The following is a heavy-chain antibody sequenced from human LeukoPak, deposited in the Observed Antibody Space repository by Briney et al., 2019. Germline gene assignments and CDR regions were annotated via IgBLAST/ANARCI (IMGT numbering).Heavy chain of an antibody. D-gene: IGHD6-19*01. CDR1: GFTFSSYN. V-gene: IGHV3-21*01. CDR3: ARFKGIAVAERYHYRKYYFDY. CDR2: ISSSSSYI. J-gene: IGHJ4*02. Sequence: PGGSLRLSCAASGFTFSSYNMNWVRQAPGKGLEWVSSISSSSSYIYYADSVKGRFTISRDNAKNSLYLQINSLRAEDTAVYYCARFKGIAVAERYHYRKYYFDYWGQGTLVTVSS.